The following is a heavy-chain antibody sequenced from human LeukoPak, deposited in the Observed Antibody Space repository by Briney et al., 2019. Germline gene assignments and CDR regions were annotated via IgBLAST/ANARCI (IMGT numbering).Heavy chain of an antibody. V-gene: IGHV4-4*07. CDR2: IYSSGNT. Sequence: EPSETLSLXCTVSGGSISSFYWSWIRQPAGKGLEWIGRIYSSGNTNYNPSLRSRVTMSVDTSKNQFSLKLSSVTAANTAVYYCARDLVDWGSLQYYFEYWGQGTLVTVSS. J-gene: IGHJ4*02. D-gene: IGHD7-27*01. CDR1: GGSISSFY. CDR3: ARDLVDWGSLQYYFEY.